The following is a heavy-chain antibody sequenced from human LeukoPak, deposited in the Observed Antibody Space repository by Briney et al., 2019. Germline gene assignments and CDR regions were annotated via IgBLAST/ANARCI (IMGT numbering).Heavy chain of an antibody. J-gene: IGHJ5*02. CDR1: GFTFSSYS. CDR2: ISSSSSYI. D-gene: IGHD6-6*01. CDR3: ASSIAARHEFDP. Sequence: PGGSLRLSCAASGFTFSSYSMNWVRQAPGKGLEWVSSISSSSSYIYYADSVKGRFTISRDNARNSLYLQMNSLRAEDTAVYYCASSIAARHEFDPWGQGTLVTVSS. V-gene: IGHV3-21*01.